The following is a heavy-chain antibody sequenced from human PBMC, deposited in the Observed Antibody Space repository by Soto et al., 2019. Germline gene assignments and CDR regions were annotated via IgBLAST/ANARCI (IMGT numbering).Heavy chain of an antibody. CDR2: IYYSGST. V-gene: IGHV4-59*01. D-gene: IGHD5-18*01. CDR1: GGSISSYY. CDR3: ARGVYSYGED. J-gene: IGHJ4*02. Sequence: LSLTCTVSGGSISSYYWSWIRQPPGKGLEWIGYIYYSGSTNYNPSLKSRVTISVDTSKNQFSLKLSSVTAADTAVYYCARGVYSYGEDWGQGTLVTVSS.